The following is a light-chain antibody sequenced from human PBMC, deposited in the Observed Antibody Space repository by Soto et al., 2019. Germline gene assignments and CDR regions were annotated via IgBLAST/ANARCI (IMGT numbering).Light chain of an antibody. Sequence: EIVMTQSPATLSVSPGERATLSCRASESVSSNLAWFQQKPGQAPRLLIYGASTRATGIPARFSGSGSGTEFTLTISSLQSEDFAVYYCQQYNNSPLTFGQGTRLEIK. J-gene: IGKJ5*01. V-gene: IGKV3D-15*01. CDR1: ESVSSN. CDR3: QQYNNSPLT. CDR2: GAS.